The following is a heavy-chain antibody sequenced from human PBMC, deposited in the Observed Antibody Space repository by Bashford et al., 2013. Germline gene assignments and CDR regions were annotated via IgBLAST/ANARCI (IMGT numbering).Heavy chain of an antibody. D-gene: IGHD3-16*02. CDR3: ARSTYVLRFGGVIVIPVWTT. J-gene: IGHJ4*02. Sequence: VRQAPGQGLEWMGWMNPNSGNTGYAQKFQGRVTMTRNTSISTAYMELSSLRSEDTAVYYCARSTYVLRFGGVIVIPVWTTWGQGTLVTVSS. CDR2: MNPNSGNT. V-gene: IGHV1-8*01.